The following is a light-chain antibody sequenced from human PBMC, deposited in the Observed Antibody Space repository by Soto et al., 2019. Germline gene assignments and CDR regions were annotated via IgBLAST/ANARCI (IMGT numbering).Light chain of an antibody. CDR1: SSDVGKYKF. J-gene: IGLJ3*02. V-gene: IGLV2-23*01. CDR3: SSHAASGTLV. CDR2: DAT. Sequence: QSALTQPASVSGSPGQSISISCTGTSSDVGKYKFVSWYQQHPGEAPKLMIYDATQRPSGVSNRFSGSKSGIMASLTISGLQAEDEALYYCSSHAASGTLVFGGGTKLTVL.